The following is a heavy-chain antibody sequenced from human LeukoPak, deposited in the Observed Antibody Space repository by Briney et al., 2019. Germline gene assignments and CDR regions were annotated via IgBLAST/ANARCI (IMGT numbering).Heavy chain of an antibody. J-gene: IGHJ4*02. CDR3: ARDSGNSFDY. CDR2: ISDSGAAM. Sequence: GGSLRLSCAASGFTFSTYSMNWVRQAPGKGLQWVSYISDSGAAMYYADSVKGRFTISRDNAKNSEYLQMNSLRDGDTAVYYCARDSGNSFDYWGQGTLVTVSS. V-gene: IGHV3-48*02. CDR1: GFTFSTYS.